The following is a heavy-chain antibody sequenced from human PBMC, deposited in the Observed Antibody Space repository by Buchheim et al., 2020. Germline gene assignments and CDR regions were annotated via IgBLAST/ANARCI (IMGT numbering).Heavy chain of an antibody. J-gene: IGHJ4*02. Sequence: QVQLQESGPGLVKPSQTLSLICTVSGGSISSGGYYWSWIRQYPGKGLEWIGYIYYSGSTYYSPSLRSRVTISVDTSKNHFSLKLTSVTAVDTAVYYCARTKLNSGYYLGYFDYWGQGTL. D-gene: IGHD3-22*01. CDR1: GGSISSGGYY. CDR3: ARTKLNSGYYLGYFDY. V-gene: IGHV4-31*03. CDR2: IYYSGST.